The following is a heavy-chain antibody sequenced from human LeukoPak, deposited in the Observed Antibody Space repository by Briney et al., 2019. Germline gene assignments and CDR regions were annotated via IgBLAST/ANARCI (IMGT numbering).Heavy chain of an antibody. D-gene: IGHD4-17*01. CDR1: GIHFNSLW. Sequence: VSLKLSFAASGIHFNSLWMNRVRPAPGKGVEWVSDISGSGFTSYADSVKGRSTIFRDNSKNTLYLQMNRLRDEDTALYYCAKYRDYHFDFWGQGTLVTVSS. J-gene: IGHJ4*02. CDR2: ISGSGFT. V-gene: IGHV3-23*01. CDR3: AKYRDYHFDF.